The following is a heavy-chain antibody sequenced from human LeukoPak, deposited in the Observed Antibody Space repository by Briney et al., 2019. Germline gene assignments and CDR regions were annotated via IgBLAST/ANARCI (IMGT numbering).Heavy chain of an antibody. CDR1: GFTFISYS. D-gene: IGHD2/OR15-2a*01. J-gene: IGHJ4*02. CDR2: IHSDGSSI. CDR3: ARVAGGSNSPVDY. V-gene: IGHV3-74*01. Sequence: PGGSLRLSCAASGFTFISYSMNWVRQVPGKGLVWVSRIHSDGSSINYADAVKGRFTISRDNAKNTLYLQMSSLRAEDTAVYYCARVAGGSNSPVDYWGQGTLVTVSS.